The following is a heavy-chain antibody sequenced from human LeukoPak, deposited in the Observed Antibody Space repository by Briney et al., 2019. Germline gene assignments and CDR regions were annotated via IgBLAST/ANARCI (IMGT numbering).Heavy chain of an antibody. Sequence: PGGSLRLSCAGSGFTFSSYAMAWVRQTPEKGLEWVAIISSSDGGTYYIDSVKGRFTISRDNSKNMLNLQMNSLRAEDAAVYYCVRGNDYGGPHYWGQGTLVTVSS. CDR3: VRGNDYGGPHY. CDR1: GFTFSSYA. D-gene: IGHD4-23*01. V-gene: IGHV3-23*01. J-gene: IGHJ4*02. CDR2: ISSSDGGT.